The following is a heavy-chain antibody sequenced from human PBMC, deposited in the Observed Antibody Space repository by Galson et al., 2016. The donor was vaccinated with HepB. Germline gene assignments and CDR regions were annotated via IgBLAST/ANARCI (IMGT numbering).Heavy chain of an antibody. CDR1: GYSFTNYW. CDR3: ASRLQDEFDF. V-gene: IGHV5-51*01. Sequence: QSGAEVKKPGESLKISCKGSGYSFTNYWIGWVRQMPGKGLEWMGLIFPDDSDTTYSPSFQGQVTISADKSPSTAYLRWSSLEASDTAMYYCASRLQDEFDFWGQGTLVTVSS. CDR2: IFPDDSDT. J-gene: IGHJ4*02.